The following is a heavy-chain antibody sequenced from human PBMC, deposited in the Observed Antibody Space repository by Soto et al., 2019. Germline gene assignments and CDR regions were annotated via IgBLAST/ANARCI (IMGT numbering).Heavy chain of an antibody. D-gene: IGHD6-19*01. Sequence: GWSLRLSCAASGFTFSSYAMHWVRQAPGKGLEWVAVISYDGSNKYYADSVKGRFTISRDNSKNTLYLQMNSLRAEDTAVYYCARGEASGYSSGLDAFDIWGQGTMVTVSS. CDR1: GFTFSSYA. CDR3: ARGEASGYSSGLDAFDI. CDR2: ISYDGSNK. V-gene: IGHV3-30*04. J-gene: IGHJ3*02.